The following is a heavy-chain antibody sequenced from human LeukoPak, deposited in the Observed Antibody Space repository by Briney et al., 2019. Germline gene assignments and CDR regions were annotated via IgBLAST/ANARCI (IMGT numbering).Heavy chain of an antibody. D-gene: IGHD2-8*01. CDR2: MIWNSDSR. Sequence: PGGSLRLSCAASGFKFDDKALHWVRQSPGKGLEWVSSMIWNSDSRGYAESVKGRFTISSDKAKNSLNLQMNSLRPEDTAFYFCVKDLGNGAGGPRFDPRGQGTLVTVS. CDR1: GFKFDDKA. V-gene: IGHV3-9*01. CDR3: VKDLGNGAGGPRFDP. J-gene: IGHJ5*02.